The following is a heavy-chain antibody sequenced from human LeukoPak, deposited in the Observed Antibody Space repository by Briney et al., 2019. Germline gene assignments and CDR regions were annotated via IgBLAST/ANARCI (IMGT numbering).Heavy chain of an antibody. Sequence: GGSLRLSCAASGFTFSSYSMNWVRQAPGKGLEWVSYISSSSSTIYYAASVKGRFTISRDNAKNSLYLQMNSLRDEDTAVYYCARDPYGDYVVGDGWFDPWGQGTLVTVSS. CDR1: GFTFSSYS. CDR2: ISSSSSTI. V-gene: IGHV3-48*02. D-gene: IGHD4-17*01. CDR3: ARDPYGDYVVGDGWFDP. J-gene: IGHJ5*02.